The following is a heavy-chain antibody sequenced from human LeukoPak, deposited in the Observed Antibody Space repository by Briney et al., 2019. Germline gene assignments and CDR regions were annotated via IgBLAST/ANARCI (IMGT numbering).Heavy chain of an antibody. CDR3: ARVKQQLAPYYYYYMDV. J-gene: IGHJ6*03. D-gene: IGHD6-13*01. V-gene: IGHV3-21*04. CDR2: ISSSSSYI. CDR1: GFTFSSYG. Sequence: PGGSLRLSCAASGFTFSSYGMHWVRQAPGKGLEWVSSISSSSSYIYYADSVKGRFTISRDNAKNSLYLQMNSLRAEDTAVYYCARVKQQLAPYYYYYMDVWGKGTTVTVSS.